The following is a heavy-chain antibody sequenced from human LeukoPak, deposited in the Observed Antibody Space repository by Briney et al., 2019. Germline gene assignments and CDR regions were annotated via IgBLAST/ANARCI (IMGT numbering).Heavy chain of an antibody. CDR3: ASRKLGNHY. CDR1: GGSISSYY. J-gene: IGHJ4*02. CDR2: IYYSGST. Sequence: RTSETLSLTCTVSGGSISSYYWSWIRQPPGKGLEWIGYIYYSGSTNYNPTRKGRVTISVDTSKNQFSLKLSSVTAADTAVYYCASRKLGNHYWGQGTLVTVSS. D-gene: IGHD7-27*01. V-gene: IGHV4-59*01.